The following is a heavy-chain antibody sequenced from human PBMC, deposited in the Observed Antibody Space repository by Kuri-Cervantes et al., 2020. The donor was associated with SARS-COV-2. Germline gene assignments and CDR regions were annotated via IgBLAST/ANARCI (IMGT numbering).Heavy chain of an antibody. CDR2: ISGSGGST. J-gene: IGHJ3*02. CDR1: GFTFSSYA. Sequence: GGSLRLSCAASGFTFSSYAMSWVRQAPGKGLEWVSAISGSGGSTYYADSVKGRFTISRDNSKNTLYLQMNSLRAEDTAVYYYAKGRIRHSDAFDIWGQGTMVTVSS. D-gene: IGHD1-14*01. CDR3: AKGRIRHSDAFDI. V-gene: IGHV3-23*01.